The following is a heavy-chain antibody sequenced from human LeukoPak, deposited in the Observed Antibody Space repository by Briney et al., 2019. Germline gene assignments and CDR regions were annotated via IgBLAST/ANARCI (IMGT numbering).Heavy chain of an antibody. D-gene: IGHD6-6*01. Sequence: AASVKVSCKASGGTFSSYAINWVRQAPGQGLEWMGGIIPIFGTANYAQKFQGRVTITTDESTSTAYMELSSLRSEDTAVYYCARGSSSAEYFQHWGQGTLVTVSS. J-gene: IGHJ1*01. CDR1: GGTFSSYA. CDR3: ARGSSSAEYFQH. CDR2: IIPIFGTA. V-gene: IGHV1-69*05.